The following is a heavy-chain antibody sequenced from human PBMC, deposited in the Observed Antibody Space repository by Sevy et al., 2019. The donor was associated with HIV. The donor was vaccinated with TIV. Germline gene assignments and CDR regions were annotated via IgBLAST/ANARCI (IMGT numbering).Heavy chain of an antibody. D-gene: IGHD2-15*01. J-gene: IGHJ6*02. V-gene: IGHV3-23*01. Sequence: GGSLRLSCAASGFPFSNFDMSWVRQAPGKGLEWVSTLIGGGSRTYYADSVTGRFIISRDNSRITLYLHMNSLRAEDTAIYYCAKRRVQSGLSGGCSNYGMDVCGRGTTVTVSS. CDR1: GFPFSNFD. CDR3: AKRRVQSGLSGGCSNYGMDV. CDR2: LIGGGSRT.